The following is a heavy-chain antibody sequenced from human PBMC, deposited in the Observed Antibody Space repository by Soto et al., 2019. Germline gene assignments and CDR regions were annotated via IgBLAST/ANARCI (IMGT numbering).Heavy chain of an antibody. CDR3: AKDSTTVTRNTGEPSYYYYYYMDV. D-gene: IGHD4-17*01. V-gene: IGHV3-23*01. J-gene: IGHJ6*03. Sequence: GGSLRLSCAASGFTFSSYAMSWVRQAPGKGLEWVSAISGSGGSTYYADSVKGRFTISRDNSKNTLYLQMNSLRAEDTAVYYCAKDSTTVTRNTGEPSYYYYYYMDVWGKGTTVTVSS. CDR1: GFTFSSYA. CDR2: ISGSGGST.